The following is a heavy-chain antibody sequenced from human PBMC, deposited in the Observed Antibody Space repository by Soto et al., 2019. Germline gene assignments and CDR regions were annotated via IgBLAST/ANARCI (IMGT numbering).Heavy chain of an antibody. J-gene: IGHJ3*02. D-gene: IGHD6-19*01. CDR3: ASFEKYSSGWYFPGKDAFDI. CDR1: GYTFTGYY. V-gene: IGHV1-2*02. CDR2: INPNRGGT. Sequence: QVQLVQSGAEVKKPGASVKVSCKASGYTFTGYYMHWVRQAPGQGLEWMGWINPNRGGTNYAQKFQGRVTMTRDTSLSTAYMELSRLRSDDTAVYYCASFEKYSSGWYFPGKDAFDIWGQGTMVTVSS.